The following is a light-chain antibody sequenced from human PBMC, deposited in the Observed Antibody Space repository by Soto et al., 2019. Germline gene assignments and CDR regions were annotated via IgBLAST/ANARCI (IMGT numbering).Light chain of an antibody. CDR2: EVS. Sequence: QSALTQPASVSGSPGQTMSISCTVTRTDIGGYNLVSWYQEHPWKAPKLLIYEVSNRTSGISHRFNAPQSDNMASLTISGLRAEDDADYYCSAYSAGISLLVFGSGTKVTVL. CDR1: RTDIGGYNL. J-gene: IGLJ1*01. CDR3: SAYSAGISLLV. V-gene: IGLV2-14*01.